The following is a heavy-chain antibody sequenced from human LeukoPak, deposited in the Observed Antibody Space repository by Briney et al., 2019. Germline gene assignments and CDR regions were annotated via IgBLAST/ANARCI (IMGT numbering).Heavy chain of an antibody. V-gene: IGHV4-38-2*01. CDR1: GYSISSGYY. Sequence: SETLSLTCAVSGYSISSGYYWGWIRQPPGKGLEYIASVYHSGITYYNPSLKSRVTISVDTSKNQFSLKLSSVTAGDTALHYCARSVGGDYMDVWGKGTTVTVSS. D-gene: IGHD2-2*01. CDR2: VYHSGIT. J-gene: IGHJ6*03. CDR3: ARSVGGDYMDV.